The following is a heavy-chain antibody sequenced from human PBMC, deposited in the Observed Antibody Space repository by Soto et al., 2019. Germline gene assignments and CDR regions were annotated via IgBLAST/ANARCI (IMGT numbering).Heavy chain of an antibody. CDR3: ARDLRGYSGYDYEPLYYFDY. D-gene: IGHD5-12*01. V-gene: IGHV6-1*01. Sequence: SQTLSLTCAISGDSVSSNSAAWNWIRQSPSRGLEWLGRTYYRSRWYNDYAVSVRSRITVNADTSKNQFSLHLNSVTPEDTAVYYCARDLRGYSGYDYEPLYYFDYWGQGTLVTVSS. CDR1: GDSVSSNSAA. J-gene: IGHJ4*02. CDR2: TYYRSRWYN.